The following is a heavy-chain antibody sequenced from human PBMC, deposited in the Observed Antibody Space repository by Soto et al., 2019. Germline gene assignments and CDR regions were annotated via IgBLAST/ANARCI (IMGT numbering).Heavy chain of an antibody. Sequence: QVQLVQSGAEVKKPGSSVKVSCKASGGTFSSYTISWVRQAPGQRLEWMGRIIPILGIANYAQKFQGRVTITADKSTSTAYMELGSLRSEDMAVYYCARERGVGDCSGGSCAADYWGQGTLVTVSS. CDR2: IIPILGIA. J-gene: IGHJ4*02. D-gene: IGHD2-15*01. V-gene: IGHV1-69*08. CDR3: ARERGVGDCSGGSCAADY. CDR1: GGTFSSYT.